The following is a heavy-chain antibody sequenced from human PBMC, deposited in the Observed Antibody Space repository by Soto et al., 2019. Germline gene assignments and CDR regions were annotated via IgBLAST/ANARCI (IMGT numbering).Heavy chain of an antibody. Sequence: LRLSCATSGFTFSGFVMQWVRQAPGKGLEWVAVIWYDGSHKYYADSVKGRFTISRDDSKNTLYLQMNNLRVEDTAVYFCVRGSSCTATTCYNLGWFAPWGQGTLVTVSS. J-gene: IGHJ5*02. V-gene: IGHV3-33*01. CDR3: VRGSSCTATTCYNLGWFAP. D-gene: IGHD2-2*02. CDR2: IWYDGSHK. CDR1: GFTFSGFV.